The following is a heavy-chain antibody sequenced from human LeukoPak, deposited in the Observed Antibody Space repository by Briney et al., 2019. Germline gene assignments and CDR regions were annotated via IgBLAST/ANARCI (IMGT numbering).Heavy chain of an antibody. CDR1: GFTFSSSA. CDR3: AKDIGTASPGYYYYGMDV. CDR2: ISWNSGSI. J-gene: IGHJ6*02. Sequence: GGSLRLSCAASGFTFSSSAMSWVRQVPGKGLEWVSGISWNSGSIGYADSVKGRFTISRDNAKNSLYLQMNSLRAEDTALYYCAKDIGTASPGYYYYGMDVWGQGTTVTVSS. D-gene: IGHD5-18*01. V-gene: IGHV3-9*01.